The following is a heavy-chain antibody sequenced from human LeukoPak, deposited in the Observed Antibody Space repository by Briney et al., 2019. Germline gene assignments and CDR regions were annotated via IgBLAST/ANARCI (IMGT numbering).Heavy chain of an antibody. V-gene: IGHV3-21*04. CDR2: ISGSSSYI. D-gene: IGHD3-10*01. CDR3: ARAHLRSGSYSEFDY. Sequence: GGSLRLSCAASGFTFSSYSMNWVRQAPGKGLEWVSSISGSSSYIYYADSVKGRFTISRDNAKNSLYLQMNSLRAEDTALYHCARAHLRSGSYSEFDYWGQGTLVTVSS. J-gene: IGHJ4*02. CDR1: GFTFSSYS.